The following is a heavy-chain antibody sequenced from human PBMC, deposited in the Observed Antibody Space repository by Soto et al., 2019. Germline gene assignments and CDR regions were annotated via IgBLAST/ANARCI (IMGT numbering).Heavy chain of an antibody. Sequence: PGGSLRLSCAAAGFTFSGSAMHWVRQASGKGLEWVGRIRSKANSYATAYAASVKGRFTISRDDSKNTAYLQMNSLKTEDTAVYYCIPGYCSSTSCPTFDYWGQGTLVTVSS. V-gene: IGHV3-73*01. CDR1: GFTFSGSA. D-gene: IGHD2-2*03. J-gene: IGHJ4*02. CDR3: IPGYCSSTSCPTFDY. CDR2: IRSKANSYAT.